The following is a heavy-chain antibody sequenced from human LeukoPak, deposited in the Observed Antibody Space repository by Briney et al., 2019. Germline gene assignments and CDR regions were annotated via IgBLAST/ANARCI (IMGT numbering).Heavy chain of an antibody. Sequence: GGSLGLSCAASGFTFSDYYMSWIRQAPGKGLEWVSYISASGSNTYYADSVKGRLTISRDNAKNSLYLQMNSLRAEDTAVFYCARIRFGVTSFDYWGQGILVTVSS. V-gene: IGHV3-11*01. CDR3: ARIRFGVTSFDY. J-gene: IGHJ4*02. CDR2: ISASGSNT. D-gene: IGHD3-16*01. CDR1: GFTFSDYY.